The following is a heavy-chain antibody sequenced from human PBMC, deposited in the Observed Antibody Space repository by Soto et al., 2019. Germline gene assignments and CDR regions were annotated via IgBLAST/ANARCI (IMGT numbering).Heavy chain of an antibody. J-gene: IGHJ4*02. CDR3: AVSSPDIVVLPSSIYFTS. Sequence: GGSLRLSSVASGSSSDPFTMHWVRELPGKGLEWVAGLRWDRSTVAYADSVQGRFTISRDHAKNSVDLLMDSLRPDDTALYFCAVSSPDIVVLPSSIYFTSWGPGTQVTVSS. CDR1: GSSSDPFT. V-gene: IGHV3-9*02. D-gene: IGHD2-15*01. CDR2: LRWDRSTV.